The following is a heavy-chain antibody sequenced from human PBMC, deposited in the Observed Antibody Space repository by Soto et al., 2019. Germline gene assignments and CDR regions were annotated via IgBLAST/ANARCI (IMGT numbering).Heavy chain of an antibody. J-gene: IGHJ4*02. V-gene: IGHV3-23*01. D-gene: IGHD3-22*01. Sequence: GGSLRLSCAASGFTFSSYAMSWVRQAPGKGLEWVSAISGSGGSTYYADSVKGRFTISRDNSKNTLYLQMNSLRAEDTAVYYCAKPDYDSSGYYGVFDYWGQGTLVTVSS. CDR1: GFTFSSYA. CDR3: AKPDYDSSGYYGVFDY. CDR2: ISGSGGST.